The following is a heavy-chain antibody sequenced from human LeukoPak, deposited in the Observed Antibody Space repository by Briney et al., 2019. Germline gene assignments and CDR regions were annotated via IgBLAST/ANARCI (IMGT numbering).Heavy chain of an antibody. CDR3: ARSNGLRYFDR. V-gene: IGHV3-48*04. J-gene: IGHJ4*02. D-gene: IGHD2-8*01. CDR1: GFVFSSYG. Sequence: GGSLRLSRAASGFVFSSYGLNWVRQAPGKGLEWVAYFGSTGTIHYADSMRGRFTISRDNAEMSLFLHMNSLRVDDTAVYYCARSNGLRYFDRWGQGTLVTVSS. CDR2: FGSTGTI.